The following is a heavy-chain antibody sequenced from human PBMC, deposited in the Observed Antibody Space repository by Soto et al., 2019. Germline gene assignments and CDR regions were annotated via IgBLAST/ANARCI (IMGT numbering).Heavy chain of an antibody. Sequence: GGSLRLSCAASGFTFSSYEMNWVRQAPGKGLEWVSYISSSGSTIYYADSVKGRFTISRDNAKNSLYLQMNSLRAEDTAVYYCARMYSSSSPRIDYWGQGTLVTVSS. CDR2: ISSSGSTI. CDR3: ARMYSSSSPRIDY. CDR1: GFTFSSYE. J-gene: IGHJ4*02. D-gene: IGHD6-6*01. V-gene: IGHV3-48*03.